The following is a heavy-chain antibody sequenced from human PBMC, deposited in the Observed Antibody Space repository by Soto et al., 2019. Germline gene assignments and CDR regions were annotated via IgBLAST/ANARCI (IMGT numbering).Heavy chain of an antibody. D-gene: IGHD4-17*01. Sequence: GASVKVSCNASGGTFSSYAISWVRQAPGQGLEWMGGIIPIFVTANYAQKFQGRVTITADESTSTGYMELSSLRAEDTAVYYCARDRPDYVPPNYYYYYGMDVWGQGTTVTVSS. CDR2: IIPIFVTA. V-gene: IGHV1-69*13. CDR3: ARDRPDYVPPNYYYYYGMDV. J-gene: IGHJ6*02. CDR1: GGTFSSYA.